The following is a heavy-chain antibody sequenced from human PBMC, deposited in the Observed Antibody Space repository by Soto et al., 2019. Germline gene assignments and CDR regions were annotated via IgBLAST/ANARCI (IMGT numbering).Heavy chain of an antibody. J-gene: IGHJ3*01. D-gene: IGHD2-8*01. Sequence: EASVKVSCKASGYAFGAYYIYWVRQAPGQGLEWMGYINPHGGGARYVQEFRDRLTITTDTPKDTVYMELRRLTPDDTAIYYCARDRVRTPNGADSFDVWGQGTSVTVSS. CDR2: INPHGGGA. V-gene: IGHV1-2*02. CDR3: ARDRVRTPNGADSFDV. CDR1: GYAFGAYY.